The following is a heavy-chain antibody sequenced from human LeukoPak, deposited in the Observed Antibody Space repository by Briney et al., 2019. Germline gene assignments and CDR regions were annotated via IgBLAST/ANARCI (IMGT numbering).Heavy chain of an antibody. CDR1: GYTFTNYG. D-gene: IGHD3-22*01. J-gene: IGHJ4*02. CDR3: ARRYYYDNSGYYYFDY. V-gene: IGHV1-18*01. Sequence: ASVKVSCKASGYTFTNYGISWVRQAPGQGLEGMGWISAYNGNTNYAQKLQGRVTMTTDTSTGTAYMELRSLRSDDTAVYYCARRYYYDNSGYYYFDYWGQGTLVTVSS. CDR2: ISAYNGNT.